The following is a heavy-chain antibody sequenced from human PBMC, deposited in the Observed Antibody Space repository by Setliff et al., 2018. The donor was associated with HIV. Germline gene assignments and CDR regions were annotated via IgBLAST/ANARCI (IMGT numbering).Heavy chain of an antibody. V-gene: IGHV3-43*01. CDR1: GFTFDDYT. CDR3: VKDSLIGWNDPELFAFDI. J-gene: IGHJ3*02. D-gene: IGHD1-1*01. CDR2: ISWDGAKK. Sequence: HPGGSLRLSCAASGFTFDDYTMHWVRQAPGKGLEWVSLISWDGAKKFYVDSLKDRFTISRDNSKNSLYLQMNSLRTEDTALYYCVKDSLIGWNDPELFAFDIWGQGTMVTVSS.